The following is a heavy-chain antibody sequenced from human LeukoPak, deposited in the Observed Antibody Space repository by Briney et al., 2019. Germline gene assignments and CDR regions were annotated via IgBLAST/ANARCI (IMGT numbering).Heavy chain of an antibody. Sequence: ASVKVSCKASGYTFTSYYMHWERQAPGQGLEWMGIINPSGGSTSYAQKFQGRVTMTRDTSTSTVYMELSSLRSEDTAVYYCARDRGPNWNYVFWFDPWGQGTLVTVSS. CDR3: ARDRGPNWNYVFWFDP. CDR2: INPSGGST. CDR1: GYTFTSYY. J-gene: IGHJ5*02. D-gene: IGHD1-7*01. V-gene: IGHV1-46*01.